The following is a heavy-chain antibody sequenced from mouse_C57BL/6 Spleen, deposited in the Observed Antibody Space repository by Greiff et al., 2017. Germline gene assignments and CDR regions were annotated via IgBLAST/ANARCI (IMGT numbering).Heavy chain of an antibody. J-gene: IGHJ4*01. V-gene: IGHV5-6*01. Sequence: EVQRVESGGDLVKPGGSLKLSCAASGFTFSSYGMSWVRQTPDKRLEWVATISSGGSYTYYPDSVKGRFTISRDNAKNTLYLQMSSLKSEDTAMYYCASHYDYDDAMDYWGQGTSVTVSS. D-gene: IGHD2-4*01. CDR3: ASHYDYDDAMDY. CDR2: ISSGGSYT. CDR1: GFTFSSYG.